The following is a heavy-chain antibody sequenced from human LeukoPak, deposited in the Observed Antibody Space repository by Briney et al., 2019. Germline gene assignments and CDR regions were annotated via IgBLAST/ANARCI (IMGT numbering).Heavy chain of an antibody. CDR1: GFTVSSNY. D-gene: IGHD6-13*01. J-gene: IGHJ4*02. Sequence: PGGSLRLSCAASGFTVSSNYMSWVRQAPGKGLEWVSVTYSGGSTYYADSVKGRFTISRDNSKNTVYLQMNSLRDDDTAVYYCARDEGIASYFDYWGQGTLVTVSS. CDR2: TYSGGST. CDR3: ARDEGIASYFDY. V-gene: IGHV3-53*01.